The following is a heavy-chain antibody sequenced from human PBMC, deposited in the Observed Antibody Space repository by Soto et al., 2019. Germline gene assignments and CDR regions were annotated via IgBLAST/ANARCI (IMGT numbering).Heavy chain of an antibody. V-gene: IGHV4-34*01. CDR3: ARYGGTAIWYFDI. CDR2: VSHSGTA. Sequence: QVRLQQWGAGLLKPSETLSLTCAVYGASFTGYYWTWLRQSPGKGLEWIGEVSHSGTAKYNPSLTSRVTISLDTSKSPFSLELTSVTAADTAVYYCARYGGTAIWYFDIWGRGTSVSVSS. CDR1: GASFTGYY. J-gene: IGHJ2*01. D-gene: IGHD2-15*01.